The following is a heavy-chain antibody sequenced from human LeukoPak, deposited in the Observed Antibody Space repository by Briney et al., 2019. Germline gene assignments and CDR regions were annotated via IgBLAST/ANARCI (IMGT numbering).Heavy chain of an antibody. CDR1: GFTFSSYA. CDR2: MNPSGVST. J-gene: IGHJ6*03. D-gene: IGHD5-18*01. Sequence: GSLRLSCAASGFTFSSYAMSWVRQAPGKGLEWVSAMNPSGVSTYYADSVKGRFTISRDNSKNSMYLQMTSLRAEDTAVYYCARDRREIQVWPREYYYNYMDVWGKGTTVTISS. V-gene: IGHV3-23*01. CDR3: ARDRREIQVWPREYYYNYMDV.